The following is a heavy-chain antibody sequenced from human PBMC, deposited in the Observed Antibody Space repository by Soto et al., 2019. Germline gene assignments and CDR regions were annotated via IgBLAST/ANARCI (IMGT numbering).Heavy chain of an antibody. Sequence: PGGSLRLSCAASGFTFSSYSMNWVRQAPGKRLEWVSSISSSSSYIYYADSVKGRFTISRDNAKNSLYLQMNSLRAEDTAVYYCARDSPNPYCSGGSCYSEYFQHWGQGTLVTVSS. J-gene: IGHJ1*01. V-gene: IGHV3-21*01. CDR2: ISSSSSYI. D-gene: IGHD2-15*01. CDR1: GFTFSSYS. CDR3: ARDSPNPYCSGGSCYSEYFQH.